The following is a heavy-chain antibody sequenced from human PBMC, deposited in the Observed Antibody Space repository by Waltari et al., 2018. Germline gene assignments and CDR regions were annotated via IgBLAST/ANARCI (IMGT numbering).Heavy chain of an antibody. D-gene: IGHD6-6*01. Sequence: QVQLVESGGGVVQPGGSLRLSCSASGFTFSSYGMHWVRPAPGKGLEWVAFIRYDGSNKYYADSVKGRFTISRDNSKNTLYLQMNSLRAEDTAVYYCAKDRWSAQLAPGGFDYWGQGTLVTVSS. V-gene: IGHV3-30*02. CDR3: AKDRWSAQLAPGGFDY. J-gene: IGHJ4*02. CDR2: IRYDGSNK. CDR1: GFTFSSYG.